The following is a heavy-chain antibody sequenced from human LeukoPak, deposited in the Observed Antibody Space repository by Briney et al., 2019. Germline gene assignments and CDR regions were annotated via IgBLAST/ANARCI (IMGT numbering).Heavy chain of an antibody. J-gene: IGHJ4*02. CDR1: GYTLTELS. CDR3: ATGVLRYFDWLSD. CDR2: FDPGDGET. D-gene: IGHD3-9*01. Sequence: ASVKVSCKVSGYTLTELSMHWVRQAPGKGLEWMGGFDPGDGETIYAQKFQGRVTMTEDTSTDTAYMELSSLRSEDTAVYYCATGVLRYFDWLSDWGQGTLVTVSS. V-gene: IGHV1-24*01.